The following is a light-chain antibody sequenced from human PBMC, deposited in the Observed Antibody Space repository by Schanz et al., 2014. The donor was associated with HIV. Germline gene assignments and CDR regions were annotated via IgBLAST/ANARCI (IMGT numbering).Light chain of an antibody. CDR2: DAS. V-gene: IGKV3-11*01. CDR1: RSVRTY. J-gene: IGKJ3*01. CDR3: HHYGGS. Sequence: PGERATLSCRASRSVRTYLAWFQQKPGQAPRLIIYDASKRATGIPARFSGSGFETDFTLTISSLEPEDSAVYYCHHYGGSFGPGTTVDYK.